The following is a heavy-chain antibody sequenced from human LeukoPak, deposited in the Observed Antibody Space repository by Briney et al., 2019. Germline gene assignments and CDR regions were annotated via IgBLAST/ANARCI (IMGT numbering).Heavy chain of an antibody. CDR3: ASILYG. D-gene: IGHD2/OR15-2a*01. V-gene: IGHV3-53*01. J-gene: IGHJ4*02. CDR2: FSSGGRT. Sequence: GGPLRLSCAASGFTVSTYSMSWVRQAPGKGLEWVATFSSGGRTSYADSVKGRFTISRDTSQNTVYLQMNSLRDEDTALYYCASILYGWGQGTLVTVSS. CDR1: GFTVSTYS.